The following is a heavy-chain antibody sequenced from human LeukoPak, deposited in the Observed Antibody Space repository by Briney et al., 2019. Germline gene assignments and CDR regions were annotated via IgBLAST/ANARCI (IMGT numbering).Heavy chain of an antibody. J-gene: IGHJ6*03. CDR3: ARVWAYRDYYYMDV. CDR2: IYYSGST. Sequence: SETLSLTCTVSGGSISSYYWSWIRQPPGKGLEWIGYIYYSGSTNYNPSLKSRVTISVDTSKNQFSLKLSSVTAADTAVYYCARVWAYRDYYYMDVWGKGTTVTISS. V-gene: IGHV4-59*01. D-gene: IGHD3-16*01. CDR1: GGSISSYY.